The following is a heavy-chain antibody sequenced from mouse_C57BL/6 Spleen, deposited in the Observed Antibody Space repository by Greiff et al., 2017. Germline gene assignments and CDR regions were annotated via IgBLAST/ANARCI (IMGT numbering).Heavy chain of an antibody. J-gene: IGHJ2*01. Sequence: QVQLQQPGAELVRPGSSVKLSCKASGYTFTSYWMHWVKQRPIQGLEWIGNIDPSDSETHYNQKFKDKATLPVDKSSSTAYMQLSSRTSEDSAVYYCATLLLRSQYYFDYWGQGTTLTVSS. CDR3: ATLLLRSQYYFDY. D-gene: IGHD1-1*01. V-gene: IGHV1-52*01. CDR2: IDPSDSET. CDR1: GYTFTSYW.